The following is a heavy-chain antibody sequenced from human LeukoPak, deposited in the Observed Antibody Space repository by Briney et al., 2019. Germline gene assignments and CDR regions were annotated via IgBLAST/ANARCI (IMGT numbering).Heavy chain of an antibody. J-gene: IGHJ3*02. CDR3: ARGRMTTVTTDAFDI. CDR1: GFTFSSYS. V-gene: IGHV3-21*01. D-gene: IGHD4-17*01. Sequence: KPGGSLRLSCAASGFTFSSYSMNWVRQAPGKGLEWVSSISSSSSYIYYADSVEGRFTISRDNAKNSLYLQMNSLRAEDTAVYYCARGRMTTVTTDAFDIWGQGTMVTVSS. CDR2: ISSSSSYI.